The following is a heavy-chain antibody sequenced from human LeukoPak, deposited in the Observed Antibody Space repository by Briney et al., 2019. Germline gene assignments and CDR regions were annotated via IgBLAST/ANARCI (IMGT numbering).Heavy chain of an antibody. J-gene: IGHJ4*02. CDR3: ARFAIALAHFDS. D-gene: IGHD6-19*01. V-gene: IGHV4-59*01. Sequence: SETLCLTCSVSGGSIRRDYWAWIRQPPGKGLEWIGYIYDTDRTNFCASLKSRVILSTDGSKNEFSLNMTSVTAADTAVYYCARFAIALAHFDSWGRGALVTVSS. CDR1: GGSIRRDY. CDR2: IYDTDRT.